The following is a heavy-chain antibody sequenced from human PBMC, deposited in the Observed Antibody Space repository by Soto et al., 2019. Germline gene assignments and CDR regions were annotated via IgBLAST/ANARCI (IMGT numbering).Heavy chain of an antibody. Sequence: LGESLKISCKSYGYSFTTYWIAWVRQMPGKGLEWMGSIHPGESDTRYSPSFQGQVTISADRSITTAYLQWSSLKASDTAMSYCARHEATYYNFYGMDVWGQGTTVTVSS. CDR2: IHPGESDT. CDR3: ARHEATYYNFYGMDV. CDR1: GYSFTTYW. J-gene: IGHJ6*02. V-gene: IGHV5-51*01.